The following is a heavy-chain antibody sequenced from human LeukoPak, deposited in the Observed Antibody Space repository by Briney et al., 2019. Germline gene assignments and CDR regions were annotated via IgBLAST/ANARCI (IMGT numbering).Heavy chain of an antibody. CDR3: ATIRGANWGSWD. CDR2: FDPEDGET. CDR1: GYTLTELS. D-gene: IGHD7-27*01. V-gene: IGHV1-24*01. J-gene: IGHJ4*02. Sequence: ASVKVSCKVSGYTLTELSMHWVRQAPGKGLEWMGGFDPEDGETIYAQKFQGRVTMTEDTSTDTAYMELSSLRSEDTAVYYCATIRGANWGSWDWGQGTLVTVSS.